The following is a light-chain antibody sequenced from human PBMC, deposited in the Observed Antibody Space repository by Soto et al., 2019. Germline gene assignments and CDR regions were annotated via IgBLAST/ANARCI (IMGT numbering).Light chain of an antibody. J-gene: IGKJ4*01. V-gene: IGKV3-20*01. CDR2: GAS. CDR3: QQYGSSALT. Sequence: EIVMTQSPGTLSLSPGERGPLSCRASQSVSSSYLAWYQQKPGQAPRLLIYGASSRATGIPDRFSGSGSGTDFTLTISRLEPEDFAVYYCQQYGSSALTFGGGTKVDIK. CDR1: QSVSSSY.